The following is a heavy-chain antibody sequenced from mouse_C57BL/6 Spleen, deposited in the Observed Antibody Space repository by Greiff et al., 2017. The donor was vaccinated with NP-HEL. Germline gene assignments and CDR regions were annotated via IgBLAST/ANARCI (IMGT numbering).Heavy chain of an antibody. J-gene: IGHJ4*01. CDR3: ARYYGDYYAMDY. D-gene: IGHD1-1*01. Sequence: VQLQQSGAELVKPGASVKLSCKASGYTFTSYWMHWVKQRPGQGLEWIGMIHPNSGSTNYNEKFKSKATLTVDKSSSTAYMQLSSLTSEDSAVYYCARYYGDYYAMDYWGQGTSVTVSS. CDR1: GYTFTSYW. CDR2: IHPNSGST. V-gene: IGHV1-64*01.